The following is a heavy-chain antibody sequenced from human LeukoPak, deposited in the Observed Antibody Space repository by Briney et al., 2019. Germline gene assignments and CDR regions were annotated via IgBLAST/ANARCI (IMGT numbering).Heavy chain of an antibody. Sequence: PSETLSLTCTVSGGSISSYYWSWIRQPPGKGLEWIVYIYYSGSTNYNPSLKSRVTISVDTSKNQFSLKLSSVTAAHTAVYYCARARDYDPPAFYYYYMDVWGRGTTVTVSS. V-gene: IGHV4-59*01. J-gene: IGHJ6*03. CDR3: ARARDYDPPAFYYYYMDV. CDR1: GGSISSYY. D-gene: IGHD4-17*01. CDR2: IYYSGST.